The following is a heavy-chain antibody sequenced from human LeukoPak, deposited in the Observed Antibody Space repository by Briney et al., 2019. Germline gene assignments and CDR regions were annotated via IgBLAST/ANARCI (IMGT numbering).Heavy chain of an antibody. CDR2: ISYDGSNK. V-gene: IGHV3-30*18. CDR1: GFTFSSYG. Sequence: GGSLRLSCAASGFTFSSYGMHWVRQAPGEGLEWVAVISYDGSNKYYADSVKGRFTISRDNSKNTLYLQMNSLRAEDTAVYYCAKDPGMIGIFYYYYGMDVWGQGTTVTVSS. D-gene: IGHD3-22*01. J-gene: IGHJ6*02. CDR3: AKDPGMIGIFYYYYGMDV.